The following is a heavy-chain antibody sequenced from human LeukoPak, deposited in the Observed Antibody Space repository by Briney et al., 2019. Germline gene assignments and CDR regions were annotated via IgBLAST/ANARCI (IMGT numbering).Heavy chain of an antibody. Sequence: ASVKVSCKASGYTFSSYYMHWVRQAPGQGLEWLGIINPSGGSTSYAQKFQGRFTMTRDTSTTTVYMDLSSLRSEDTAMYYCARGLPGRDHDNSKRGLFDPWGQGTLVTVSS. CDR1: GYTFSSYY. CDR2: INPSGGST. V-gene: IGHV1-46*01. J-gene: IGHJ5*02. D-gene: IGHD3-22*01. CDR3: ARGLPGRDHDNSKRGLFDP.